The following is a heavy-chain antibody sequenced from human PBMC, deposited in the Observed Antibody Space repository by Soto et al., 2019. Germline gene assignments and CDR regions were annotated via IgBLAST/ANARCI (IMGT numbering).Heavy chain of an antibody. V-gene: IGHV2-26*04. CDR3: ASTYSTSWYWFDP. J-gene: IGHJ5*02. Sequence: QVTVKESGPVLVKPTETLTLTCTVSGFSLSNAGLGVSWIRQPPGKALEWLAHIFSNDEKSYSTSLKSRLTISKDTSQSQVVLTMTTTDPVDTATYYCASTYSTSWYWFDPGGQGTLVTVSS. CDR1: GFSLSNAGLG. CDR2: IFSNDEK. D-gene: IGHD6-13*01.